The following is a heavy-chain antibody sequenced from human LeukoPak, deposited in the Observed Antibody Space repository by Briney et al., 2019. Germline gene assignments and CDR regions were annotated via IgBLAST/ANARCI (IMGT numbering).Heavy chain of an antibody. Sequence: SETLSLTCAVSGGSISSSNWWSWVRQPPGKGLEWIGEIYHSGSTNYNPSLKSRVTISVDKSKNQFSLKLSSVTAADTAVYYCARVLQQQLVRNYYYGMDVWGQGTTVTVSS. J-gene: IGHJ6*02. CDR3: ARVLQQQLVRNYYYGMDV. V-gene: IGHV4-4*02. CDR1: GGSISSSNW. D-gene: IGHD6-13*01. CDR2: IYHSGST.